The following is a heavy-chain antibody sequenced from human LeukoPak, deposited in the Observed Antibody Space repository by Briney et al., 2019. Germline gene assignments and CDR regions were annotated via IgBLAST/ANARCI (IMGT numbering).Heavy chain of an antibody. V-gene: IGHV4-59*08. CDR3: AKYGNSGWVIDN. D-gene: IGHD6-19*01. J-gene: IGHJ4*02. CDR1: GGSISSYY. Sequence: PSETLSLTCTVSGGSISSYYCSWIRQPPGKGLEWIGYIYYSGSTNYNPSLKSRVTISVDTSKNQFSLKLSSVTAADTAVYFCAKYGNSGWVIDNWGQGTLVTVSS. CDR2: IYYSGST.